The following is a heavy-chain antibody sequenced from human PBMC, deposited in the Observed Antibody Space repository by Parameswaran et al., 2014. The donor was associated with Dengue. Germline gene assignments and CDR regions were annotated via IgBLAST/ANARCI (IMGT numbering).Heavy chain of an antibody. V-gene: IGHV4-59*01. J-gene: IGHJ4*02. D-gene: IGHD3-22*01. CDR3: AREPSSYYYFDY. CDR2: IYYSGST. Sequence: VRQAPGKGLEWIGYIYYSGSTNYNPSLKSRVTISVDTSKNQFSLKLSSVTAADTAVYYCAREPSSYYYFDYWGQGTLVTVSS.